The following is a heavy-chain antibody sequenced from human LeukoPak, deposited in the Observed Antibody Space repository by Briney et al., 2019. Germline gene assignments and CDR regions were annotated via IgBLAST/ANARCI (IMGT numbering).Heavy chain of an antibody. CDR1: GYTFTGYY. V-gene: IGHV1-2*02. CDR2: INPNSGGT. CDR3: ATPKTSYYDSSNYWDFDY. D-gene: IGHD3-22*01. J-gene: IGHJ4*02. Sequence: GASVKVSCRASGYTFTGYYMHWVRQAPGQGLEWMGWINPNSGGTNYAQKFQGRVTMTEDTSTDTAYMELSSLRSEDTAVYYCATPKTSYYDSSNYWDFDYWGQGTLVTVSS.